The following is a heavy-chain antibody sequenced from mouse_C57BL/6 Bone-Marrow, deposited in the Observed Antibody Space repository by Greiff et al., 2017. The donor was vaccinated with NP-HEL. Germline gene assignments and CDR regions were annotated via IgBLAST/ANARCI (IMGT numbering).Heavy chain of an antibody. CDR3: ARSRTVRSPFAY. CDR1: GYSFTGYF. Sequence: EVKLVESGPELVKPGDSVKISCKASGYSFTGYFMNWVMQSHGKSLEWIGRINPYNGDTFYNQKFKGKATLTVDKSSSTAHMELRSLTSEDSAVYYCARSRTVRSPFAYWGQGTLVTVSA. V-gene: IGHV1-20*01. CDR2: INPYNGDT. J-gene: IGHJ3*01.